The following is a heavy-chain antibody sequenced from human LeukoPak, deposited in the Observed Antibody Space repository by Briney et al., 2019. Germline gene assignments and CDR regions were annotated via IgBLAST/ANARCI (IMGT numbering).Heavy chain of an antibody. V-gene: IGHV4-34*01. CDR3: ARSIRYFDWLFLNYFDY. D-gene: IGHD3-9*01. CDR2: INHSGST. Sequence: KPSETLSPTCAVYGGSFSGYYWSWIRQPPGKGLEWIGEINHSGSTNYNPSLKSRVTISVDTSKNQFSLKLSSVTAADTAVYYCARSIRYFDWLFLNYFDYWGQGTLVTVSS. J-gene: IGHJ4*02. CDR1: GGSFSGYY.